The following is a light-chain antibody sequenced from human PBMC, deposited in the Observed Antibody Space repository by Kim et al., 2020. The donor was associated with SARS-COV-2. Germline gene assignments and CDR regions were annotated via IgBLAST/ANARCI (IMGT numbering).Light chain of an antibody. CDR3: QQYGSSPYT. Sequence: LSPGERATLSCRASQSVSSSYLAWYQQKPGQTPRLLIYGASSRATGIPDRFSGSGSGTDFTLTISRLEPEDFAVYYCQQYGSSPYTFGQGTKLEI. CDR1: QSVSSSY. CDR2: GAS. V-gene: IGKV3-20*01. J-gene: IGKJ2*01.